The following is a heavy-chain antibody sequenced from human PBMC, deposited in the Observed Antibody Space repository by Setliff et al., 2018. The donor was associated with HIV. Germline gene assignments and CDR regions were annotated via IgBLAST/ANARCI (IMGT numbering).Heavy chain of an antibody. CDR1: GFRFRDHW. CDR2: INEDGSED. D-gene: IGHD4-17*01. V-gene: IGHV3-7*03. Sequence: PGGSLRLSCSISGFRFRDHWMSWVRQAPGKGLEWVANINEDGSEDYYADSVKGRFTISRDNAKDSVYLEINGLRVDDMGIYFCARQITSVTPEMLVVNDAFDVWGQGKMVTVS. J-gene: IGHJ3*01. CDR3: ARQITSVTPEMLVVNDAFDV.